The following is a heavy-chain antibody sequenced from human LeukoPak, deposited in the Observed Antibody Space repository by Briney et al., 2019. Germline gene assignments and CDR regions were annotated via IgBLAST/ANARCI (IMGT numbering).Heavy chain of an antibody. CDR1: GYTFTGYY. CDR2: IDANSGAT. CDR3: ARGIYARAATGFQD. J-gene: IGHJ1*01. Sequence: GASVKVSCKASGYTFTGYYIHWVRQAPGQGLEWMGWIDANSGATNFPEKLQGRVTMTRDTSISTAYLELSRLRSDDTAVYYCARGIYARAATGFQDWGQGSLVTISS. V-gene: IGHV1-2*02. D-gene: IGHD2-15*01.